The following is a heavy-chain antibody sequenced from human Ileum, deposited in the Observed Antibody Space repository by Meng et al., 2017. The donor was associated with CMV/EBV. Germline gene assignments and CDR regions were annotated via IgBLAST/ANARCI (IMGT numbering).Heavy chain of an antibody. V-gene: IGHV3-23*01. J-gene: IGHJ6*02. CDR3: ARYCRTTRCYEKDSGHYFGMDV. CDR2: IVASGSST. D-gene: IGHD2-2*01. CDR1: GFTFSIYA. Sequence: SCAASGFTFSIYAMTWVRQAPGKGLEWVSSIVASGSSTYYADSVQGRFTISRDNSKSTLYLHMNSLRVEDMAIYYCARYCRTTRCYEKDSGHYFGMDVWGQGTTVTVSS.